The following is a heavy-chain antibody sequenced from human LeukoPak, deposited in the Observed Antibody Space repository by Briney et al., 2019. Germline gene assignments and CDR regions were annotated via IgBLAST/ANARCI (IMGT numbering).Heavy chain of an antibody. CDR2: IYHSGTI. V-gene: IGHV4-38-2*02. D-gene: IGHD6-6*01. CDR1: GYSISSGYS. J-gene: IGHJ4*02. CDR3: ARLQYSSSSANFDY. Sequence: SETLSLTCTVSGYSISSGYSWGWIRQPPGKGLEWIGNIYHSGTIYYNPSLKSRVTISVDTSKNQFSLKLSSVTAADTAVYYCARLQYSSSSANFDYWGQGTLVTVSS.